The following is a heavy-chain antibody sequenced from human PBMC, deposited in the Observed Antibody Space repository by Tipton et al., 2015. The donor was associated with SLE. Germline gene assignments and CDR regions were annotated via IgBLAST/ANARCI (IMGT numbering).Heavy chain of an antibody. CDR3: ARDPTYYYDSSGSN. J-gene: IGHJ4*02. CDR1: GFTVSSNY. Sequence: AVSGFTVSSNYMSWVRQAPGKGLEWVSVIYSGGSTYYADSVKGRFTISRDNSKNTLYLQMNSLRAEDTAVYYCARDPTYYYDSSGSNWGQGTLVTVSS. V-gene: IGHV3-66*01. CDR2: IYSGGST. D-gene: IGHD3-22*01.